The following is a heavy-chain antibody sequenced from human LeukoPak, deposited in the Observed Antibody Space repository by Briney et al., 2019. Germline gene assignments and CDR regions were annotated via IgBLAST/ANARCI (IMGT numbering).Heavy chain of an antibody. J-gene: IGHJ4*02. CDR3: AKRAYSSSPRTFDY. Sequence: HPGGSLRLSCAASGFTFSSYAMSWVRQAPGKGLDWVSVIGGGGGSTYYADSVKGRFTTSRDNSKNTLYLQLNSLRAEDTAVYYCAKRAYSSSPRTFDYWGQGTLVTVSS. CDR2: IGGGGGST. CDR1: GFTFSSYA. D-gene: IGHD6-6*01. V-gene: IGHV3-23*01.